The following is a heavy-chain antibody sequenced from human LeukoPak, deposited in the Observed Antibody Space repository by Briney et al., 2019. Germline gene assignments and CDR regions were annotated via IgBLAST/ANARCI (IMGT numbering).Heavy chain of an antibody. CDR2: MWYDASNK. V-gene: IGHV3-33*06. J-gene: IGHJ4*02. D-gene: IGHD6-6*01. Sequence: GGSLRLSCAASGFTFSYYGMHWVRTPPGKGLEWVAIMWYDASNKYYANFVKGRFAISRDNSKNALYLEMNDLRDEHTAVYYCAKSYEETSSSFGPVDHWGQGTLVIVSS. CDR3: AKSYEETSSSFGPVDH. CDR1: GFTFSYYG.